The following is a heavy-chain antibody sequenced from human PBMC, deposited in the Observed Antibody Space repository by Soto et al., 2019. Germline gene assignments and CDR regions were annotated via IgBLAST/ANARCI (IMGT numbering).Heavy chain of an antibody. J-gene: IGHJ4*02. Sequence: QVQLQESGPGLVKPSQTLSLSCTVSGGSISSGDYYWSWIRQSPGKGLEWIGFINHSGSTYYNPSLKSRLTISVDTSKNQFSLKLSSVTVADTAVYYCARVGASFPPVNFDYWGQGTLVTVSS. CDR1: GGSISSGDYY. CDR2: INHSGST. V-gene: IGHV4-30-4*01. D-gene: IGHD1-26*01. CDR3: ARVGASFPPVNFDY.